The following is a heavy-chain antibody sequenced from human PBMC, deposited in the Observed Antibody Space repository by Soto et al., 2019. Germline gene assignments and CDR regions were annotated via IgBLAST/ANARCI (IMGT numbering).Heavy chain of an antibody. Sequence: GESLKISCKGFGYRFTSFWIGWVRQMPGKGLEWMGIIHPDDSDTKYNQPFQGQVTISADKSISTAYLQWSSLKASDTAMYFCLPYGGKNPDFWGQGTLVTVSS. D-gene: IGHD2-15*01. CDR1: GYRFTSFW. J-gene: IGHJ4*02. CDR3: LPYGGKNPDF. V-gene: IGHV5-51*01. CDR2: IHPDDSDT.